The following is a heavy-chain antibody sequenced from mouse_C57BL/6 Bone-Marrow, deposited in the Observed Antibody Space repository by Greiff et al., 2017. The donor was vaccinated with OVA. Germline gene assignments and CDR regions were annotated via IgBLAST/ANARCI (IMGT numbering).Heavy chain of an antibody. CDR3: ARRGTTVVAPHWYFDV. J-gene: IGHJ1*03. CDR1: GYTFTSYW. V-gene: IGHV1-55*01. CDR2: IYPGSGST. D-gene: IGHD1-1*01. Sequence: QVQLQQPGAELVKPGASVKMSCKASGYTFTSYWITWVKQRPGQGLEWIGDIYPGSGSTNYNEKFKSKATLTVDTSSSTAYMQLSSLTSEDSAVYYCARRGTTVVAPHWYFDVWGTGTTVTVSS.